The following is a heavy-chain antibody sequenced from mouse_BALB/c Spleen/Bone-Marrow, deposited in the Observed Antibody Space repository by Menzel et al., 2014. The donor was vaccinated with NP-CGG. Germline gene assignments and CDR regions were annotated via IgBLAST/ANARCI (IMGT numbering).Heavy chain of an antibody. CDR1: GSTFSNYG. CDR3: ARHAYYDQTEVSFVY. V-gene: IGHV5-9-2*01. Sequence: EVKLMESGGGLVKSGGSLKLSCAASGSTFSNYGMSWVRQTPEKRLEWVATISGGGSYTFYSDSVKGRFTISRDNAKNNLYVQLSSLRSEDTAVYYCARHAYYDQTEVSFVYWGQGTLVTVSA. J-gene: IGHJ3*01. D-gene: IGHD2-4*01. CDR2: ISGGGSYT.